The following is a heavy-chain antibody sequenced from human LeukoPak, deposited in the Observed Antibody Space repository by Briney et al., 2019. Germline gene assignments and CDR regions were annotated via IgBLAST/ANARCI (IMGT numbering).Heavy chain of an antibody. CDR3: ARIYYDSSGYPPT. V-gene: IGHV1-2*02. Sequence: ASVTVSCKASGYTFTGYYMHWVRQAPAQGLELMGWVNPNNGGTNYAQKFQGRVTMTRDTSISTAYMELSRLRSDDTAVYYCARIYYDSSGYPPTWGQGTLVPVSS. CDR2: VNPNNGGT. J-gene: IGHJ5*02. D-gene: IGHD3-22*01. CDR1: GYTFTGYY.